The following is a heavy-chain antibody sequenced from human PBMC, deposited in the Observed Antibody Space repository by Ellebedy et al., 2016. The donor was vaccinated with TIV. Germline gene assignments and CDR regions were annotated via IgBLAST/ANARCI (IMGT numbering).Heavy chain of an antibody. CDR3: VRIASLSGGMVGPDYGPDV. CDR1: GGSFDVYY. V-gene: IGHV4-34*01. J-gene: IGHJ6*02. D-gene: IGHD2-15*01. CDR2: INHSGST. Sequence: SQTLSLTCAVYGGSFDVYYWSWIRQPPGKGLEWIGEINHSGSTNYNPSLKSRVTVSVDTSKNQFSLKVSSLTAADTAIYYCVRIASLSGGMVGPDYGPDVWGQGTTVIVTS.